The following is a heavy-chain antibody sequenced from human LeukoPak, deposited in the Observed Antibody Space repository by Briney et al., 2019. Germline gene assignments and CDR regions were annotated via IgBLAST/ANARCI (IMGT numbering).Heavy chain of an antibody. J-gene: IGHJ6*04. CDR2: INHSGST. D-gene: IGHD2-2*01. Sequence: SETLSLTCAVYGGSFSGYYWSWIRQPPGKGLEWIGEINHSGSTNYNPSLKSRVTISVDTPKNQFSLKLSSVTAADTAVYYCARAPPSIVVVPAPYYYYGMDVWGKGTTVTVSS. CDR3: ARAPPSIVVVPAPYYYYGMDV. CDR1: GGSFSGYY. V-gene: IGHV4-34*01.